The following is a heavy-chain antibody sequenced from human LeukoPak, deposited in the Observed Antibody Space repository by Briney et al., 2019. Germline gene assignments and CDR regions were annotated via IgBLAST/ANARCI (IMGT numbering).Heavy chain of an antibody. D-gene: IGHD6-19*01. Sequence: GGSLRLSCAASGFTVSSTYMSWVRQAPGKGLEWVSVIYSGGKVYYIDSVKGRFTISRDTSKNTLYLQMNSLRAEDTAVYYCARDSSGWYDYRGQGTLVTVSS. CDR3: ARDSSGWYDY. J-gene: IGHJ4*02. CDR1: GFTVSSTY. V-gene: IGHV3-53*01. CDR2: IYSGGKV.